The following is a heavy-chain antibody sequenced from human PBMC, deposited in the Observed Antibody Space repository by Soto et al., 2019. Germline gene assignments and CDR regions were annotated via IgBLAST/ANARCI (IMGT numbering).Heavy chain of an antibody. V-gene: IGHV4-59*01. CDR3: ARVRWTVAGPGHFDY. J-gene: IGHJ4*02. CDR2: IYYSGST. Sequence: QVQLQESGPGLVKPSETLSLTCTVSGGSISSYYWSWIRQPPGKGLEWIGYIYYSGSTNYNPSLRRRVPISVDTSKNQFSLKLSSVTAADTAVYYCARVRWTVAGPGHFDYWGQGTLVTVS. CDR1: GGSISSYY. D-gene: IGHD6-19*01.